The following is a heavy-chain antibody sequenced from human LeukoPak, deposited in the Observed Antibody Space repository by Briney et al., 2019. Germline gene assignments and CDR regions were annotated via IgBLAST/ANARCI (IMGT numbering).Heavy chain of an antibody. V-gene: IGHV3-20*04. D-gene: IGHD4-23*01. J-gene: IGHJ4*02. Sequence: GGSLRLSCVASGFTFDDYGMSWVRQAPGKGLEWVSGINWNVGSSGYADSVRGRFTISRDNAKNSLYLQMNSLRAEDTAVYYCARLGSDYGGNLDYWGQGTLVTVSS. CDR3: ARLGSDYGGNLDY. CDR1: GFTFDDYG. CDR2: INWNVGSS.